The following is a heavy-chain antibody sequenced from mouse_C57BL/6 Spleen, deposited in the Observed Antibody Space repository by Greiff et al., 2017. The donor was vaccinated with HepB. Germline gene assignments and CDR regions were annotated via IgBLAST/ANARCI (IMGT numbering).Heavy chain of an antibody. CDR2: INPNNGGT. CDR1: GYTFTDYY. Sequence: VQLQQSGPELVKPGASVKISCKASGYTFTDYYMNWVKQSHGKSLEWIGDINPNNGGTSYNQKFKGKATLTVDKSSSTAYMELRSLTSEDSAVYYCARNALMDYWGQGTSVTVSS. CDR3: ARNALMDY. J-gene: IGHJ4*01. V-gene: IGHV1-26*01.